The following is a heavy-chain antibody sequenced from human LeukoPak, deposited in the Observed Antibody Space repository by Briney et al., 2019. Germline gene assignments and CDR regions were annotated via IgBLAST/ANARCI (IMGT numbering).Heavy chain of an antibody. CDR1: GFTFSDYY. Sequence: GGSLRLSCAASGFTFSDYYMSWIRQPRGKGLEWLSYISSRGKTTHFADSVKGRFSVSRDNTNNTLYVQMNSLRAEDTAVYFCARGRDGYKYWGQGTLVTVSS. CDR2: ISSRGKTT. J-gene: IGHJ4*02. CDR3: ARGRDGYKY. V-gene: IGHV3-11*01. D-gene: IGHD5-24*01.